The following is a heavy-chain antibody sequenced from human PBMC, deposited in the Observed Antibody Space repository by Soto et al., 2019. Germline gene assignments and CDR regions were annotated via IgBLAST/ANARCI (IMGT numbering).Heavy chain of an antibody. D-gene: IGHD3-10*01. V-gene: IGHV4-31*03. Sequence: QVQLRESGPGLVKPSQTLSLTCSVSGDSISRNGYFWTWIRQHPGKGLEWIGYIYYDGRSYYTPSLKSRVIISVDTSKNQFSLNLTAVTAADTAVYYCARGTMLRGPGYYYAMDVWGQGTTVTVSS. CDR2: IYYDGRS. J-gene: IGHJ6*02. CDR1: GDSISRNGYF. CDR3: ARGTMLRGPGYYYAMDV.